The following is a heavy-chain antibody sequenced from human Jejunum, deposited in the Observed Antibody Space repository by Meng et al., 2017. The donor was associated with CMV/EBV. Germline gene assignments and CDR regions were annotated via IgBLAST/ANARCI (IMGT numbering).Heavy chain of an antibody. D-gene: IGHD6-13*01. V-gene: IGHV3-15*07. Sequence: TSFSFSGAWMNWVRQAPGKGLEWVGHIRRRKEGYPPPYASPVKGRFSISRDDSKNTLYLQMNSLKAEDTAVYYCTSESDIPAEKFYWGQGSLVTVSS. CDR2: IRRRKEGYPP. J-gene: IGHJ4*02. CDR3: TSESDIPAEKFY. CDR1: SFSFSGAW.